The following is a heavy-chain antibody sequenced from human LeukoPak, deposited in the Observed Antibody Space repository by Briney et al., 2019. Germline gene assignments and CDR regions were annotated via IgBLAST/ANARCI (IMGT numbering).Heavy chain of an antibody. J-gene: IGHJ4*02. D-gene: IGHD6-13*01. Sequence: SSQTLSLTCTVSGGSISSGGYYWSWIRQHPGKGLEWIGYIYYSGSTYYNPPLKSRVTISVDTSKNQFSLKLSSVTAADTAVYYCARDAIAAGEVDYWGQGTLVTVSS. V-gene: IGHV4-31*03. CDR2: IYYSGST. CDR3: ARDAIAAGEVDY. CDR1: GGSISSGGYY.